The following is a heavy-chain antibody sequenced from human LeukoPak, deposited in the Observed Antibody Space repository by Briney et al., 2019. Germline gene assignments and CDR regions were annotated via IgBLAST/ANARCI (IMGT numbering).Heavy chain of an antibody. CDR3: AREPYCSGGSCGGYYYYYMDV. J-gene: IGHJ6*03. CDR1: GYTFTGYY. Sequence: ASVKVSCKASGYTFTGYYMHWVPQAPGQGLEWMGWINPNSGGTNYAQKLRGRVTMTRDTSISTAYVELSRLRSDDTAVYYCAREPYCSGGSCGGYYYYYMDVWGKGTTVTVSS. CDR2: INPNSGGT. D-gene: IGHD2-15*01. V-gene: IGHV1-2*02.